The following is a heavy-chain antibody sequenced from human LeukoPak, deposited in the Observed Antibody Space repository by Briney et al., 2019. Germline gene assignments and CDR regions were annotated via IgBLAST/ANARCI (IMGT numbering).Heavy chain of an antibody. CDR2: ISAYNGNT. V-gene: IGHV1-18*01. CDR1: GYTFTSYG. CDR3: ARHMKYYDFWSGYYPFDY. J-gene: IGHJ4*02. Sequence: ASVKVSCKASGYTFTSYGISWVRQAPGQGLEWMGWISAYNGNTNYAQKLQGRVTMTTDTSTSTAYMELRSLRSDDTAVYYCARHMKYYDFWSGYYPFDYWGQGTLVTVSS. D-gene: IGHD3-3*01.